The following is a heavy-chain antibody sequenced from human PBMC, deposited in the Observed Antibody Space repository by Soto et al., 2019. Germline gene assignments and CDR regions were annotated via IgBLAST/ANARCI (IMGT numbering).Heavy chain of an antibody. Sequence: EVQLVESGGGLVQPGGSLRLSCAASGFIFSGYWMHWVRRAPGKGLVWVSRINSDGSSTTYADSVKGRFTISRDNAKNTMYLQMISLRAEDTAVYYCARLLGGSGSFIDYWGQGTLVTVSS. D-gene: IGHD3-10*01. CDR2: INSDGSST. V-gene: IGHV3-74*03. CDR3: ARLLGGSGSFIDY. CDR1: GFIFSGYW. J-gene: IGHJ4*02.